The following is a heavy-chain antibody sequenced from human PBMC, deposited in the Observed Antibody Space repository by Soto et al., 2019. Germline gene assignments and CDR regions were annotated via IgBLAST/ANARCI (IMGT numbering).Heavy chain of an antibody. CDR1: GFTFSDYY. V-gene: IGHV3-11*05. Sequence: QVQLVESGGGLVKPGGSLRLSCAVSGFTFSDYYMTWIRQAPGTGLEWVSYISSSTSHTNYADSVKGRFTISRDNAKNSLFLQMNSLGAEDTAVYYCARGRGAAADYFDFWGQGTLVTVSS. CDR3: ARGRGAAADYFDF. CDR2: ISSSTSHT. J-gene: IGHJ4*02. D-gene: IGHD6-13*01.